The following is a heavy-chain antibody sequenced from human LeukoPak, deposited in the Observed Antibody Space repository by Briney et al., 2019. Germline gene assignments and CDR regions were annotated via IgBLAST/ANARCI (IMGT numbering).Heavy chain of an antibody. CDR2: IKQDGNEK. D-gene: IGHD1-26*01. V-gene: IGHV3-7*01. J-gene: IGHJ4*02. Sequence: GESLRLSCAASGFTFSNYWMSWVRQAPGKGLEWVANIKQDGNEKYYVDSVKGRFTISRDNAKNSLYLQMNSLRADDTAVYYCARRRGSYSFDYWGQG. CDR1: GFTFSNYW. CDR3: ARRRGSYSFDY.